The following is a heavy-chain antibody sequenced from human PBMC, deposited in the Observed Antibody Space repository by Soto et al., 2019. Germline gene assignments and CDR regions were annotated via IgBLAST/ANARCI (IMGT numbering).Heavy chain of an antibody. CDR2: IYYTGTS. CDR3: ARGWSDSSGYSFDY. V-gene: IGHV4-59*08. D-gene: IGHD3-22*01. CDR1: GGSISSYY. J-gene: IGHJ4*02. Sequence: SETLSLTCTVSGGSISSYYWSWIRQPPGKGLEWVGYIYYTGTSKYNPSLKSRVTISVDSSKNQFSLKLSSVTAADTAVYYCARGWSDSSGYSFDYWGQGTLVTVSS.